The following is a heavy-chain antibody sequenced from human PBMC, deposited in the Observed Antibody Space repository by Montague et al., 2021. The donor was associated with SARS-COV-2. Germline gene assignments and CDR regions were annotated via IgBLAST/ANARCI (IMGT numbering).Heavy chain of an antibody. CDR3: AGLNGVGYLYWYFEL. V-gene: IGHV3-21*01. J-gene: IGHJ2*01. Sequence: YIYYADSVKGRFTISRDNAKNSLYLQMDSLRAEDTAVYYCAGLNGVGYLYWYFELGCRGTL. CDR2: YI. D-gene: IGHD2-8*01.